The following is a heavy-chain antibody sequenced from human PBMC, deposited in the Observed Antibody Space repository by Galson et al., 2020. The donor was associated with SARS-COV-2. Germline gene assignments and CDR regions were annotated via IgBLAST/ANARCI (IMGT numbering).Heavy chain of an antibody. J-gene: IGHJ3*02. CDR3: ARPQMSYYDSSGYYFDAFDI. V-gene: IGHV1-2*02. CDR2: VNPKTGDT. CDR1: GYTFSAYY. D-gene: IGHD3-22*01. Sequence: ASVKVSCKASGYTFSAYYIHWVRQAPGQGPEWVGWVNPKTGDTNYAQKFQGRVTMTRDTSIRTAYMELSNLRSDDTAVYYCARPQMSYYDSSGYYFDAFDIWGQGTLVTVSS.